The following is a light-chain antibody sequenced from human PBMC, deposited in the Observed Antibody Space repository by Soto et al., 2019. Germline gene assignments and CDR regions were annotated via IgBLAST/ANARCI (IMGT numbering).Light chain of an antibody. Sequence: QAVVTQEPSFSVSPGGTVTLTCGLSSGSVSTSYYPSWYQQTPGQAPRTLIYSTNTRSSGVPDRFSGSILVNKAALTITGAQADDESDYYCVLYMGSGIHVVFGGGTKLTVL. CDR3: VLYMGSGIHVV. CDR1: SGSVSTSYY. J-gene: IGLJ2*01. CDR2: STN. V-gene: IGLV8-61*01.